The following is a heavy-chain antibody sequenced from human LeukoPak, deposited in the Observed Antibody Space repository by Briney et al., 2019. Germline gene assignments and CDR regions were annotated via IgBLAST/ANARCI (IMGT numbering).Heavy chain of an antibody. J-gene: IGHJ4*02. CDR1: GFTFSSYW. D-gene: IGHD5-18*01. CDR3: ARHLSGVTGYTYGRGIDY. V-gene: IGHV3-7*01. CDR2: IKKDGSEK. Sequence: PGGSLRLSCAASGFTFSSYWMSWVRQAPGKGLEWVANIKKDGSEKYYVDSVKGRFTISRDIAKTSLYLQMNSLRAEDTAVYYCARHLSGVTGYTYGRGIDYWGQGTLVSVSS.